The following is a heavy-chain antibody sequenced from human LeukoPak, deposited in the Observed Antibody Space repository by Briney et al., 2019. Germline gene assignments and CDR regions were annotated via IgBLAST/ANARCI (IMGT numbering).Heavy chain of an antibody. CDR1: TGSFSGYY. CDR2: INHSGST. V-gene: IGHV4-34*01. CDR3: ARGPLISVVTAQLPDFDY. D-gene: IGHD2-21*02. Sequence: PSETLSLTCAVYTGSFSGYYWSWIRQPPGKGLEWIGEINHSGSTNYNPSLKSRVTISVDTSKNQFSLKLSSVTAADTAVYYCARGPLISVVTAQLPDFDYWGQGTLVTVSS. J-gene: IGHJ4*02.